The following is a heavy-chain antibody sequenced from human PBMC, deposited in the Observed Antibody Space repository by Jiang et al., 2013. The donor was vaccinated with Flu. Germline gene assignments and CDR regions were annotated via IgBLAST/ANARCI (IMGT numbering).Heavy chain of an antibody. Sequence: VQLVESGGGVVQPGGSLRLSCAASGFTFSSYGMHWVRQAPGKGLEWVAFIRYDGSNKYYADSVKGRFTISRDNSKNTLYLQMNSLRAEDTAVYYCAKEDVGDSSGYYEGLDYWGQGTLVTVSS. J-gene: IGHJ4*02. CDR2: IRYDGSNK. CDR1: GFTFSSYG. V-gene: IGHV3-30*02. CDR3: AKEDVGDSSGYYEGLDY. D-gene: IGHD3-22*01.